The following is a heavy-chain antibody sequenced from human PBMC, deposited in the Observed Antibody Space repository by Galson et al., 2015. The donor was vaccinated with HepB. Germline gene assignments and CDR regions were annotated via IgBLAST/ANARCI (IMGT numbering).Heavy chain of an antibody. J-gene: IGHJ5*02. D-gene: IGHD2-15*01. CDR3: VRMGGYCSGGTCYSDWFDP. Sequence: SLRLSCAASGFNVNNYWMHWVRQGPGKGLVWVSCTNSDGSRTNYADSVKGRFTISRDRAKNTLYLQMNSLRAEDTAVYYCVRMGGYCSGGTCYSDWFDPWGQGAQVTVSS. V-gene: IGHV3-74*01. CDR1: GFNVNNYW. CDR2: TNSDGSRT.